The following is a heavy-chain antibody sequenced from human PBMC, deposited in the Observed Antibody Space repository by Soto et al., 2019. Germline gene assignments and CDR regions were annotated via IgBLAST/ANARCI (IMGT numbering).Heavy chain of an antibody. CDR3: ARHRGAGDEFGQLPTLYYFDY. CDR2: ISNIISYI. CDR1: GFTFSTYS. Sequence: GGSLRLSCAASGFTFSTYSMHWVRQAPGKGLEWVSSISNIISYIYYTDSVKGRFTISRDNAKNSLYLQMNSLRAEDTAVYYCARHRGAGDEFGQLPTLYYFDYWGQGTLVTVSS. D-gene: IGHD3-10*01. V-gene: IGHV3-21*01. J-gene: IGHJ4*02.